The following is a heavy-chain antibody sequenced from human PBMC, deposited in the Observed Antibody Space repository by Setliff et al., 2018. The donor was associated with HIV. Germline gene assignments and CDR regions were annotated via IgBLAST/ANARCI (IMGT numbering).Heavy chain of an antibody. J-gene: IGHJ4*02. D-gene: IGHD3-10*01. CDR2: IYYSGNT. CDR3: ARSPSYGSPGYY. V-gene: IGHV4-39*01. CDR1: GGSISSSNYY. Sequence: LSLTCTVSGGSISSSNYYWGWIRQPPGKGLEWIGSIYYSGNTYYNPSLKSRVTISVDTSKNQFSLKVTSVTAADTALYYCARSPSYGSPGYYWGQGTLVTVSS.